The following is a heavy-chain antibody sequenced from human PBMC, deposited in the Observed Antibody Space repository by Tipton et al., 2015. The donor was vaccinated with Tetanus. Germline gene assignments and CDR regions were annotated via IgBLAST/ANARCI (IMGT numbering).Heavy chain of an antibody. CDR3: ARLSSSANDAHAFDI. D-gene: IGHD3-22*01. CDR1: GGSISSFNYY. V-gene: IGHV4-39*01. CDR2: IYYSGST. Sequence: LRLSCTVSGGSISSFNYYWGWVRQPPGKGLEWIGSIYYSGSTYYNPSLRSQVTLSVDTSNTQFSLRVTSVTAADTAVYYCARLSSSANDAHAFDIWGQGTMVTVSS. J-gene: IGHJ3*02.